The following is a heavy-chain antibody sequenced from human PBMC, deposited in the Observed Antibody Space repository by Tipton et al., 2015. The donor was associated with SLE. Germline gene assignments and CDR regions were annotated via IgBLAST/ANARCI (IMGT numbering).Heavy chain of an antibody. CDR3: ARGGDIVDYFDL. Sequence: SLRLSCAASGFTFSSYEMNWVRQAPGKGLEWVSYISSSGSTIYYADSVKGRFTISRDNAKNSLYLQMNSLRAEDTAVYYCARGGDIVDYFDLWGRGTLVTVCS. CDR1: GFTFSSYE. V-gene: IGHV3-48*03. J-gene: IGHJ2*01. CDR2: ISSSGSTI. D-gene: IGHD5-12*01.